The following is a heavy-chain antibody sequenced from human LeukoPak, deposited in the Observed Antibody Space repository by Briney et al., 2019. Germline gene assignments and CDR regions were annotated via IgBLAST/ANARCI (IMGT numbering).Heavy chain of an antibody. CDR2: FSGSGGST. CDR3: AKDRGSSWYSEFDY. J-gene: IGHJ4*02. V-gene: IGHV3-23*01. CDR1: GFTFSSYA. Sequence: GGSLSLSCAASGFTFSSYAMSWVRQAPGKGLEWVSAFSGSGGSTYYADSVKGRFTISRDNSKNTLYLQMNGLRAEDTAVYYCAKDRGSSWYSEFDYWGQGTLVTVSS. D-gene: IGHD6-13*01.